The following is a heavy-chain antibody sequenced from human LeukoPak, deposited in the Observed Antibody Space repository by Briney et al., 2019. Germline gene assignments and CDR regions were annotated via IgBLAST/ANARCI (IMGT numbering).Heavy chain of an antibody. V-gene: IGHV1-18*01. J-gene: IGHJ4*02. Sequence: ASVKVSCEASGYTFTSYGISWVRQAPGKGLEWMGWISAYNGNTNYAQKLQGRVTMTTDTSTSTAYMELKSLRSDDTAVYYCAREPQYYGSGSPYDYWGQRTLVTVSS. D-gene: IGHD3-10*01. CDR3: AREPQYYGSGSPYDY. CDR2: ISAYNGNT. CDR1: GYTFTSYG.